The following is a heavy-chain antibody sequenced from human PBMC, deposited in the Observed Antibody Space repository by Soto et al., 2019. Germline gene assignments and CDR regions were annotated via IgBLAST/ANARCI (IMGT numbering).Heavy chain of an antibody. J-gene: IGHJ3*02. CDR1: VFTFSSYS. CDR3: ARVGMGSISWYKHGSSTHDAFDM. V-gene: IGHV3-48*02. Sequence: VGSLRLYCASSVFTFSSYSMNWVRHAPGKWLEWVSYISSSSSTIYYADSVKGRFTISRDNAKNSLYLQMNSLRDEDTAVYYCARVGMGSISWYKHGSSTHDAFDMYGQGTMVTVS. D-gene: IGHD6-13*01. CDR2: ISSSSSTI.